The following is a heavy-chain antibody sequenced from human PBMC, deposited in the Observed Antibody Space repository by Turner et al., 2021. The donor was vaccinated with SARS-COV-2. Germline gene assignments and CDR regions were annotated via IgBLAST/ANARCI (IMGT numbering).Heavy chain of an antibody. Sequence: QVQLVESGEGVVQPGRSLRLSCAASGFTFSSYGMHWVRQAPGKGLEWVAVIWYAGSYKYYADSVKGRFTISRDNSKNTLYLQMNSLRAEDTALYYCARDGGTGTTFPFFDYWGQGTLVTVSS. J-gene: IGHJ4*02. CDR3: ARDGGTGTTFPFFDY. V-gene: IGHV3-33*01. CDR1: GFTFSSYG. CDR2: IWYAGSYK. D-gene: IGHD1-7*01.